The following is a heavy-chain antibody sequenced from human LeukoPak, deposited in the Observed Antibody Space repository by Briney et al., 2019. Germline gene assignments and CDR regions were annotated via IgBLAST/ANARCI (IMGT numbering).Heavy chain of an antibody. CDR2: ISWNGDTI. V-gene: IGHV3-9*01. J-gene: IGHJ4*02. Sequence: GGSPRLSCVVSGFSFEDHAMHWVRQAPGKGLEWVLGISWNGDTIGYADSVKGRFTVSRDNAKNSVYLQMNNLRTEDTALYYCAKASEERYSGYDDYLHYWGQGTLVTVSS. CDR3: AKASEERYSGYDDYLHY. CDR1: GFSFEDHA. D-gene: IGHD5-12*01.